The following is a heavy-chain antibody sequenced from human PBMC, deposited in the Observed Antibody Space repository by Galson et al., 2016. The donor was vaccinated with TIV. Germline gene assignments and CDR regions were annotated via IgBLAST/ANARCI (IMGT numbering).Heavy chain of an antibody. CDR1: GYTFTSFD. D-gene: IGHD3-22*01. J-gene: IGHJ4*02. Sequence: SVKVSCKASGYTFTSFDISWIRQAPGQGLEWMGWMSPSNGNTGNAQKFRGRITMTRHPSTTTVYMELSGLTSEDTAVYYCARGHSYDSSGYSFDFWGQGTLVTVSS. CDR2: MSPSNGNT. CDR3: ARGHSYDSSGYSFDF. V-gene: IGHV1-8*01.